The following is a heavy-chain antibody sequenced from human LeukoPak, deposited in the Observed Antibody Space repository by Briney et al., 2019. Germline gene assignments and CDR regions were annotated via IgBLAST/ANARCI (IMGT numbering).Heavy chain of an antibody. V-gene: IGHV3-23*01. CDR1: GFTFSSYA. Sequence: PGGSLRLSCAASGFTFSSYAMSWVRQAPGKGLEWVSAISGSGSNTYYADSVKGRFTISRDNSKNTLYLQMNSLRAEDTAVYYCAKVRIVGATTGFDYRGQGTLVTVSS. D-gene: IGHD1-26*01. J-gene: IGHJ4*02. CDR2: ISGSGSNT. CDR3: AKVRIVGATTGFDY.